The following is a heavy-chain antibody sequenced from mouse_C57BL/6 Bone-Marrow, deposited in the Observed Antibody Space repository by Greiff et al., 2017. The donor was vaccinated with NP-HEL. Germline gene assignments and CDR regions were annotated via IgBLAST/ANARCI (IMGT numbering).Heavy chain of an antibody. CDR1: GFSLTSYG. J-gene: IGHJ2*01. CDR2: IWSGGST. Sequence: QVQLQQSGPGLVQPSQSLSITCTVSGFSLTSYGVHWVRQSPGKGLEWLGVIWSGGSTDYNAAFISRLSISKDNSKSQVFFKMNSLQADDTAIYYCATAQATLFDYWGQGTTLTVSS. V-gene: IGHV2-2*01. D-gene: IGHD3-2*02. CDR3: ATAQATLFDY.